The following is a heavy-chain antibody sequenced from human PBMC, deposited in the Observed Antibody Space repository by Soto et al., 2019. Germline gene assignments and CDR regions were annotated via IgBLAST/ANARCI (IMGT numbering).Heavy chain of an antibody. CDR1: GSTITCGGYY. V-gene: IGHV4-31*02. J-gene: IGHJ4*02. Sequence: PSESLSITCHVSGSTITCGGYYWSWIRQHPGKGLEWIGYIYYSGSTYYNPSLKSRVTISVDTSKNQFSLKLSSVTAADTAVYYCARGVPYFDYWGQG. D-gene: IGHD6-6*01. CDR3: ARGVPYFDY. CDR2: IYYSGST.